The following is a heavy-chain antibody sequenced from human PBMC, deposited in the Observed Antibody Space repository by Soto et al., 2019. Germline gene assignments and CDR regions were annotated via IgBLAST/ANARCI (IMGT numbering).Heavy chain of an antibody. Sequence: QVQLQESGPGLVKPSQTLSLTCTVAGGSISSGDYYWSWIRQPPGKGLEWLGYVYYSGSTYYNPSLKSRVTVSLDTSKNQFTPKLSSVTAADTSVYYCARLGDGADSPFDYWGQGTLVTVSS. CDR1: GGSISSGDYY. D-gene: IGHD4-17*01. CDR3: ARLGDGADSPFDY. J-gene: IGHJ4*02. V-gene: IGHV4-30-4*01. CDR2: VYYSGST.